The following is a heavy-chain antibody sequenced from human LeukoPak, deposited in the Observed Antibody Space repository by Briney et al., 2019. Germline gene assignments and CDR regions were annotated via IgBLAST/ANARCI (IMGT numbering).Heavy chain of an antibody. CDR3: ALYNWNSKRDLDY. D-gene: IGHD1-7*01. V-gene: IGHV3-7*05. CDR1: GFTFSSHW. Sequence: TGGSLRLSCAASGFTFSSHWMSWVRQAPGKGLEWVANIKHDGSEKYYVGSVKGRFTISRDNAKNSLYLQVNSLRAEDTAVYYCALYNWNSKRDLDYWGQGTLVTVSS. CDR2: IKHDGSEK. J-gene: IGHJ4*02.